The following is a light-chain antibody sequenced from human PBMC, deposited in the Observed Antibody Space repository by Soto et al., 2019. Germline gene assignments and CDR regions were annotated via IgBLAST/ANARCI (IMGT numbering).Light chain of an antibody. Sequence: DIQMTQSPSSLSASVGDRVTITCQASQGISNSLNWYQHKVGKAPKLLIYDASNLETGVPSRFSASGSGTDFTFTINSRERSDIATVYFQQYAALPFTFGPGTNVAIK. J-gene: IGKJ3*01. CDR2: DAS. V-gene: IGKV1-33*01. CDR1: QGISNS. CDR3: QQYAALPFT.